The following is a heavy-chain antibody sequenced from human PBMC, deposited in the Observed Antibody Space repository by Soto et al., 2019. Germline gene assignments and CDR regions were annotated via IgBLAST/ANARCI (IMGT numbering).Heavy chain of an antibody. CDR3: ARDIDFDGRGRWFHP. CDR1: GYTFTSNN. J-gene: IGHJ5*02. CDR2: INPNSGGT. Sequence: ASVKVSCKASGYTFTSNNIHWVRRAPGQGLEWMGRINPNSGGTIYAQKFQGRVSMIRDMSTSTVYMDLSRLRSDDTAVYYCARDIDFDGRGRWFHPWGQGSLVTVSS. V-gene: IGHV1-46*01. D-gene: IGHD2-15*01.